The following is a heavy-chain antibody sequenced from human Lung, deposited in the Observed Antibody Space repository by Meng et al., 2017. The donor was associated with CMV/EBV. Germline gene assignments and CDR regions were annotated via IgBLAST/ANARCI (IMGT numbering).Heavy chain of an antibody. V-gene: IGHV4-59*01. J-gene: IGHJ4*02. CDR3: ARGVYSNYLIFDY. D-gene: IGHD4-11*01. CDR2: INCSGST. CDR1: GCTISSYY. Sequence: GSLRLSCTVSGCTISSYYWSWIRQPPGKGLEWIAYINCSGSTNYNPSLKSRVTISVDTSENQSSFMLSSVTAADTAVNYCARGVYSNYLIFDYWGKGTTVNGAS.